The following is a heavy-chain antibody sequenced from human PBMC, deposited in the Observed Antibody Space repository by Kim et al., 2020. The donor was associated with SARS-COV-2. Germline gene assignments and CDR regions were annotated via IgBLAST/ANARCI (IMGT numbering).Heavy chain of an antibody. Sequence: GSLRLSCAASGYTFNFYGMQWFRQSPGKGLEWVSFLSHDGNNQYYADSVKGRFTISRDISKNTLYLQMNSLRVEDAAVYFCARLKHHFD. CDR2: LSHDGNNQ. V-gene: IGHV3-30*03. J-gene: IGHJ3*02. CDR1: GYTFNFYG. CDR3: ARLKHHFD.